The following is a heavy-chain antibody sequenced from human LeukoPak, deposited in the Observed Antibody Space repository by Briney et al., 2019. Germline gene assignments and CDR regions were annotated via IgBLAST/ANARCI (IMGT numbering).Heavy chain of an antibody. CDR2: IQYDGSNE. Sequence: GGSLRLSCAASGFSFDDYGMSWVRQAPGKGLEWVAYIQYDGSNEQYADSVKGRFSISRDSSKNILYLQLNSLRAEDTAVYYCAKDRCSNGIGCYYYYMDVWGKGTTVTISS. CDR1: GFSFDDYG. D-gene: IGHD2-8*01. J-gene: IGHJ6*03. V-gene: IGHV3-30*02. CDR3: AKDRCSNGIGCYYYYMDV.